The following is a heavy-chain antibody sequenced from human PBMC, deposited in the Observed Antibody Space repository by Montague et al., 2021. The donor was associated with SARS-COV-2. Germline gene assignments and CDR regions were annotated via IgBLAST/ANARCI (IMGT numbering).Heavy chain of an antibody. V-gene: IGHV2-70*01. CDR1: GFSLSTSGMC. Sequence: PALVKPTQTLTLTCTFSGFSLSTSGMCVSWIRQPPGEALEWLALIDWDDDKYYSTSLKTRLTISKDTSKNQVVLTMTNMDPVDTATYYRARTYYDILTGYYTYDYWGQGTLVTVSS. J-gene: IGHJ4*02. D-gene: IGHD3-9*01. CDR3: ARTYYDILTGYYTYDY. CDR2: IDWDDDK.